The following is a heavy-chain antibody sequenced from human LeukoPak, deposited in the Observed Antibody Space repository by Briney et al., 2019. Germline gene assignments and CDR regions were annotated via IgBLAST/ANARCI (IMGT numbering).Heavy chain of an antibody. CDR3: ARVVEDDHDVWWLRQIYYYFDY. D-gene: IGHD5-12*01. J-gene: IGHJ4*02. CDR1: GFTFSSYA. Sequence: GGSLRLSCAASGFTFSSYAMSWVRQAPGKGLEWVSAISGSGGSTYYADSVKGRFTISRDNSKNTLYLQMNSLRAEDTAVYYCARVVEDDHDVWWLRQIYYYFDYWGQGTLVTVSS. V-gene: IGHV3-23*01. CDR2: ISGSGGST.